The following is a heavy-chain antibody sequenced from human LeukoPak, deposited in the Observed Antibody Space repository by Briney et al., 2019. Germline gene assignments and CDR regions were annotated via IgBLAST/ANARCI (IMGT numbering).Heavy chain of an antibody. D-gene: IGHD6-13*01. CDR2: ISAYNGNT. CDR1: GYTFTSYG. J-gene: IGHJ6*03. CDR3: ARAYSSSWLVEYYYSYMDV. V-gene: IGHV1-18*01. Sequence: ASVKVSCKASGYTFTSYGISWVRQAPGQGLEWMGWISAYNGNTNYAQKLQGRVTMTTDTSTSTAYMELRSLRSDDTAVYYCARAYSSSWLVEYYYSYMDVWGKGTTVTVSS.